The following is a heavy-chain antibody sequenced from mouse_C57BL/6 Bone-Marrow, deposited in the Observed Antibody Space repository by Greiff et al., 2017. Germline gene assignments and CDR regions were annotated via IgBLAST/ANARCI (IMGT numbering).Heavy chain of an antibody. CDR3: ANTPFSYYYGSKSMDS. V-gene: IGHV2-5*01. CDR1: GFSLTSYG. Sequence: VMLVESGPGLVQPSQSLSITCTVSGFSLTSYGVHWVRQSPGKGLEWLGVIWRGGSTDYNAAFMSRLSITKDNSKSQVFFKMNSLQADDTAIYYCANTPFSYYYGSKSMDSRGQGTSVTVSS. J-gene: IGHJ4*01. D-gene: IGHD1-1*01. CDR2: IWRGGST.